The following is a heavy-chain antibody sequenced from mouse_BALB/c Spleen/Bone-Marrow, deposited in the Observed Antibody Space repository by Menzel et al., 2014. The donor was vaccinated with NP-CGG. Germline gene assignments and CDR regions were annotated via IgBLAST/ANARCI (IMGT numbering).Heavy chain of an antibody. CDR2: INPSNVDT. V-gene: IGHV1S81*02. Sequence: VQLQESGAELVKPGASVNLSCKASGYTFTSYYMFWVKQRPGQGLEWIGEINPSNVDTNFNEKFKSKATLTVDKSSNSAYMQLSSLTSEDSAVYYWSRGYYGSTYYYAMDYWGQGTSVTVSS. CDR3: SRGYYGSTYYYAMDY. D-gene: IGHD1-1*01. CDR1: GYTFTSYY. J-gene: IGHJ4*01.